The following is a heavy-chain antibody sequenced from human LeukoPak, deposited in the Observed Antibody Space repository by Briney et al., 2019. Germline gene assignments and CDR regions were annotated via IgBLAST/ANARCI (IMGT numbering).Heavy chain of an antibody. CDR3: ARGNYDSWYYFDY. V-gene: IGHV3-30-3*01. CDR2: ISYDGSNK. CDR1: GFTFSSYA. J-gene: IGHJ4*02. Sequence: GSLRLSCAASGFTFSSYAMHWVRQAPGKGLEWVAVISYDGSNKYYADSVKGRFTISRDNSKNTLYLQMNSLRAEDTAVYYCARGNYDSWYYFDYWGQGTLVTVSS. D-gene: IGHD4-11*01.